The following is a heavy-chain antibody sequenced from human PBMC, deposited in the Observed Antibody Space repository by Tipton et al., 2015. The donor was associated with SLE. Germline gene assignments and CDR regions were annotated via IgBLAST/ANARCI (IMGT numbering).Heavy chain of an antibody. J-gene: IGHJ4*02. CDR3: AREGWNYED. V-gene: IGHV4-61*02. D-gene: IGHD1-7*01. Sequence: TLSLTCTVSGGSISSGSYYWSWIRQPAGKGLEWIGRIYTSGSTNYNPSLKSRVTISVDTSKNQFSLKLSSVTAADTAVYYCAREGWNYEDWGQGTLVTVSS. CDR1: GGSISSGSYY. CDR2: IYTSGST.